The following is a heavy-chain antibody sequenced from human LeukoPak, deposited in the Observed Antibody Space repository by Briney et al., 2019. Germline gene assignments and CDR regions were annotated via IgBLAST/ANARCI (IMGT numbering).Heavy chain of an antibody. V-gene: IGHV4-59*01. CDR3: ARETSQKGAHYMDV. Sequence: PSETLSLTCTVSGGSISSYYWSWIRRPPGKGLEWIGDIYYSGYTNYNPSLKSRVTISVDTSKNQFSLKLRSVTAADTAVYYCARETSQKGAHYMDVWGKGTTVTISS. J-gene: IGHJ6*03. D-gene: IGHD3-16*01. CDR1: GGSISSYY. CDR2: IYYSGYT.